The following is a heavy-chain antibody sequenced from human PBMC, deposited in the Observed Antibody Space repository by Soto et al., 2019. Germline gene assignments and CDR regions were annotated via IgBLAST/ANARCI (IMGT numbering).Heavy chain of an antibody. CDR2: ISPILGAT. Sequence: QVQLVQSGAEVKKPGSSMKVSCKASGGTFSHYYISWVRQAPGQGLGWMGRISPILGATNYAQKVQGRVTLTADKSEGTAYMELSRLRSEDTAVYYCASNVEAVGARPSDSWGQGTLVTVSS. J-gene: IGHJ4*02. CDR1: GGTFSHYY. D-gene: IGHD1-26*01. CDR3: ASNVEAVGARPSDS. V-gene: IGHV1-69*08.